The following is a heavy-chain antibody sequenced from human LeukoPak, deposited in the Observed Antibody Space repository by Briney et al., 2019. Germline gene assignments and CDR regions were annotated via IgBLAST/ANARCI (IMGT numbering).Heavy chain of an antibody. V-gene: IGHV3-23*01. D-gene: IGHD2-15*01. CDR1: GFTFSSYA. CDR2: ISGSGGST. J-gene: IGHJ4*02. CDR3: AKDSIVVVVAATYFDY. Sequence: GGSLRLSCAASGFTFSSYAMSWVRQAPGKGLEWVSAISGSGGSTYYADSVKGRFTISRDNSKNTLYLQMNSLRAEDTAVYYCAKDSIVVVVAATYFDYWGQGILVTVSS.